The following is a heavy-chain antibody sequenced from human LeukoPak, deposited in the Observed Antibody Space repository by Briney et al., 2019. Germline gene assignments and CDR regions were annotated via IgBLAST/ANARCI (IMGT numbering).Heavy chain of an antibody. V-gene: IGHV4-39*01. CDR2: TYYSGST. CDR3: ASSGGPSNYYFDY. J-gene: IGHJ4*02. CDR1: GGSISSGSYY. D-gene: IGHD2-15*01. Sequence: PSETLSLTCTVSGGSISSGSYYWGWIRQPPGKGLEWIGGTYYSGSTYYNPSLKSRVTISVDTSKNQFSLKLSSVTAADTAVYYCASSGGPSNYYFDYWGQGTLVTVSS.